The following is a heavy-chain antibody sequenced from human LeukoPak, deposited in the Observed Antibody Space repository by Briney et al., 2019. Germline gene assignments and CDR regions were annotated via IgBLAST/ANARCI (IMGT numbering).Heavy chain of an antibody. CDR1: GGSISNYY. CDR2: IYYSGST. J-gene: IGHJ4*02. CDR3: ARKNPSGSYHY. D-gene: IGHD1-26*01. V-gene: IGHV4-59*01. Sequence: PSETLSLTCTVSGGSISNYYWSWIRQPPGKGLEWIGYIYYSGSTNYNPSLKSRVTISVDTSKNQFSLKLSSVTAADTAVYYCARKNPSGSYHYWGQGTLVTVSS.